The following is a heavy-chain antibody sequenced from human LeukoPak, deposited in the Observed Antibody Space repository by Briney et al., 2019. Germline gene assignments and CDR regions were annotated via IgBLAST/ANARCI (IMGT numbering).Heavy chain of an antibody. D-gene: IGHD1-7*01. V-gene: IGHV3-30-3*01. CDR1: GFTFSSYA. Sequence: GGSLRLSCVASGFTFSSYAMHWVRQAPGKGLEWVAVISYDGSNKYYADSVKGRFTISRDNSKNTLYLQMNSLRAEDTAVYYCASEGTKDHWGQGTLVTVSS. J-gene: IGHJ4*02. CDR2: ISYDGSNK. CDR3: ASEGTKDH.